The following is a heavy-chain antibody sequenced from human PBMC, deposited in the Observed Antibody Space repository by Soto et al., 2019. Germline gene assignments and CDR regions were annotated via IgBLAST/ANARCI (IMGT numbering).Heavy chain of an antibody. CDR1: GFTFSSYW. CDR3: ASFRAAVYYYYYIDV. J-gene: IGHJ6*03. Sequence: GGSLRLSCAASGFTFSSYWMHWVRQAPGKGLVWVSRINSDGSSTSYADSVKGRFTISRDNAKNTLYLQMNSLRAEDTAVYYCASFRAAVYYYYYIDVWGKGTTVTVSS. D-gene: IGHD6-13*01. CDR2: INSDGSST. V-gene: IGHV3-74*01.